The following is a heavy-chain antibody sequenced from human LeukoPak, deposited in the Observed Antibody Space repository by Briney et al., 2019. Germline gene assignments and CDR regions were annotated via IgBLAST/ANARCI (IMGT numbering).Heavy chain of an antibody. J-gene: IGHJ4*02. V-gene: IGHV3-11*06. Sequence: GGSLRLSVGVLETALRATGSAWCAQAPGKGLEWVSYISSSSSYTNYADSVKGRFTISRDDAKNSLYLLMNSLRAEDTAVYYCARESGYPDYWGQGTLVTVSS. CDR2: ISSSSSYT. D-gene: IGHD3-3*01. CDR1: ETALRATG. CDR3: ARESGYPDY.